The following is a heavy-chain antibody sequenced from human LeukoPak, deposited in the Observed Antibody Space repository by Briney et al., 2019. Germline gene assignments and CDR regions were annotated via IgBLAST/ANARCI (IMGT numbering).Heavy chain of an antibody. J-gene: IGHJ5*02. D-gene: IGHD3-9*01. CDR2: ISAYNGNT. CDR3: ARWFDSRPDILTGTGMGP. Sequence: GASVKVSCKASGYTFTSYGISWVRQAPGQGLEWMGWISAYNGNTNYAQKLQGRVTMTTDTSTSTAYMELRSLRSDDTAVYYCARWFDSRPDILTGTGMGPWGQGTLVTVSS. CDR1: GYTFTSYG. V-gene: IGHV1-18*01.